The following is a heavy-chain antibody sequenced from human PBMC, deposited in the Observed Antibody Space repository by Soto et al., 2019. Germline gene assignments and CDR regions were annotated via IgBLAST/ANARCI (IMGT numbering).Heavy chain of an antibody. CDR1: GFTLGGYS. D-gene: IGHD1-26*01. V-gene: IGHV3-48*01. J-gene: IGHJ4*02. Sequence: EVQLVESGGGLVQPGGSLRLSCVVSGFTLGGYSMNWVRQAPGKGLEWVSYISDSGSRKYYADSVKGRFTISRDSVKNSLYLQMNSLRAEDTAVYYCAPQGVGATGYLYWGQGTLVTVSS. CDR3: APQGVGATGYLY. CDR2: ISDSGSRK.